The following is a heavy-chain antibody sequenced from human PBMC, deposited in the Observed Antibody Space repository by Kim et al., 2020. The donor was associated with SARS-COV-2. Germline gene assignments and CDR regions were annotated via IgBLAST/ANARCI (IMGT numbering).Heavy chain of an antibody. J-gene: IGHJ4*02. D-gene: IGHD3-10*01. Sequence: ADSVKGRFTISRDNSKNTLYLQMNSLRAEDTAVYYCAKDSTPYGSGRSLFDYWGQGTLVTVSS. V-gene: IGHV3-33*06. CDR3: AKDSTPYGSGRSLFDY.